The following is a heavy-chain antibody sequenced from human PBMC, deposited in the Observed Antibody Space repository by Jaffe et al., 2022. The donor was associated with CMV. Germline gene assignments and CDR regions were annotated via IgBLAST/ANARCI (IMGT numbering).Heavy chain of an antibody. CDR1: GFTFSSYS. Sequence: EVQLVESGGGLVKPGGSLRLSCAASGFTFSSYSMNWVRQAPGKGLEWVSSISSSSSYIYYADSVKGRFTISRDNAKNSLYLQMNSLRAEDTAVYYCAREGSSIAARPDHPPDSPYYYYYYMDVWGKGTTVTVSS. D-gene: IGHD6-6*01. J-gene: IGHJ6*03. V-gene: IGHV3-21*01. CDR3: AREGSSIAARPDHPPDSPYYYYYYMDV. CDR2: ISSSSSYI.